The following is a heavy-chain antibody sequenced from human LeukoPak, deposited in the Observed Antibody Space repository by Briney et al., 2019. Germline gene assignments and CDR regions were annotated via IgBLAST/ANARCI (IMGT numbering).Heavy chain of an antibody. CDR1: GYTFTSYG. D-gene: IGHD3-9*01. CDR3: ARTPLYDILTGYFLYWYFDL. CDR2: ISAYNGNT. J-gene: IGHJ2*01. Sequence: ASVKVSCKASGYTFTSYGISWVRQAPGQGLEWMGWISAYNGNTNYAQKLQGRVTMTTDTSTSTAYMELRSLRPDDTAVYYCARTPLYDILTGYFLYWYFDLWGRGTLVTVSS. V-gene: IGHV1-18*01.